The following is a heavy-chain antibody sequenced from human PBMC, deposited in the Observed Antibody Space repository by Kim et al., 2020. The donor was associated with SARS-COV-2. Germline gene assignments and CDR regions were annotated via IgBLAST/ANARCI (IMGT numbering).Heavy chain of an antibody. J-gene: IGHJ4*02. CDR1: GFPFSDYY. CDR3: ARDIPRWSYHDTSGYTDDAYFDY. CDR2: ISSSSNYT. V-gene: IGHV3-11*05. D-gene: IGHD3-22*01. Sequence: GGSLRLSCAASGFPFSDYYMSWIRQAPGKGLEWVSHISSSSNYTNYADSVKGRFAISRDNAERSVFLQMNSLKAEDTAVYYCARDIPRWSYHDTSGYTDDAYFDYWGLGTLVTVSS.